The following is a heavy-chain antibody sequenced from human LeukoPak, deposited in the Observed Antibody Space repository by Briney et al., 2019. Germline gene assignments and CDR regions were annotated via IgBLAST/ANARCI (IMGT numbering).Heavy chain of an antibody. CDR2: INTDGSST. J-gene: IGHJ1*01. Sequence: GGSLRLSCAASGFTFSTYWMQWVCQAPGRGLVWVSRINTDGSSTTYADSVKGRFTISRDNAKNTLYLQMNSLRAEDTAVYYCARDGGDYYDSSGYPFHHWGQGTLVTVSS. CDR1: GFTFSTYW. D-gene: IGHD3-22*01. CDR3: ARDGGDYYDSSGYPFHH. V-gene: IGHV3-74*01.